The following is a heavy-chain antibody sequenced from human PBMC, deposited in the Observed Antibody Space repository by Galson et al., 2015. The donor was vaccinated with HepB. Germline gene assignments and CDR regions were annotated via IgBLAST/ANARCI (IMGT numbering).Heavy chain of an antibody. CDR3: ARDSAGNTMIY. D-gene: IGHD3-22*01. Sequence: SVKVSCKASGYTFTSHAMHWVRQPPGQRLEWMGWINAGNGNTKYSQKFQGRVTITRDTSASTAYMELSRLRSEDTAVYYCARDSAGNTMIYWGQGTLVTVSS. CDR2: INAGNGNT. J-gene: IGHJ4*02. V-gene: IGHV1-3*01. CDR1: GYTFTSHA.